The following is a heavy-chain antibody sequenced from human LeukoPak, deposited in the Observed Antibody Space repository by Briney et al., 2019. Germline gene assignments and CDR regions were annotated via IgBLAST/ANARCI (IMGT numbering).Heavy chain of an antibody. J-gene: IGHJ4*02. Sequence: ASVKVSCKASGYSYTHYGIAWVRQAPGQGLEWMGWISGYNGDRNFAPKVQGRVTMTTDTSANIAYMELRSLRSEDTAVYYCATGDSSSYYPYYFDQWGQGTLVAVSS. CDR2: ISGYNGDR. D-gene: IGHD3-22*01. CDR1: GYSYTHYG. V-gene: IGHV1-18*01. CDR3: ATGDSSSYYPYYFDQ.